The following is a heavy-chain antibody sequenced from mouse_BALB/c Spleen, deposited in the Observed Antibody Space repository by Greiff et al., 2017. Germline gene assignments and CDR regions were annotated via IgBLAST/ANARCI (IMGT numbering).Heavy chain of an antibody. J-gene: IGHJ4*01. Sequence: EVHLVESGAELVKPGASVKLSCTASGFNIKDTYMHWVKQRPEQGLEWIGRIDPANGNTKYDPKFQGKATITADTSSNTAYLQLSSLTSEDTAVYYCARENYGSRDYYAMDYWGQGTSVTVSS. CDR1: GFNIKDTY. D-gene: IGHD1-1*01. CDR2: IDPANGNT. V-gene: IGHV14-3*02. CDR3: ARENYGSRDYYAMDY.